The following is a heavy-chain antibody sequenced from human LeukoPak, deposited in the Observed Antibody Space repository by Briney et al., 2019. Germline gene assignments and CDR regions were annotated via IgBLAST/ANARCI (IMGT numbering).Heavy chain of an antibody. V-gene: IGHV3-23*01. CDR2: ISGSGGST. Sequence: GGSLRLSCAAPGFTFSSYAMSWVRQAPGKGLEWVSAISGSGGSTYYADSVKGRFTISRDNSKNTLYLQMNSLRAEDTAVYYCAKGRYFDWLDYYGMDVWGQGTTVTVSS. D-gene: IGHD3-9*01. CDR3: AKGRYFDWLDYYGMDV. CDR1: GFTFSSYA. J-gene: IGHJ6*02.